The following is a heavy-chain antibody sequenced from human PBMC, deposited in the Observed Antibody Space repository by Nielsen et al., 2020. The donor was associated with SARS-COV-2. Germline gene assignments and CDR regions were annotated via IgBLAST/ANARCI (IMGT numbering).Heavy chain of an antibody. V-gene: IGHV3-30*04. CDR2: ISYDGSNL. Sequence: GGSLRLSCAASGFTFRNYAMHWVRQAPGKGLEWVAIISYDGSNLYNPASVKGRFTISRDNSKNTLYLQMNSLSAEDTAVYYCAREGPDSTSSYFDYWGQGTLVTVSS. CDR1: GFTFRNYA. CDR3: AREGPDSTSSYFDY. D-gene: IGHD6-6*01. J-gene: IGHJ4*02.